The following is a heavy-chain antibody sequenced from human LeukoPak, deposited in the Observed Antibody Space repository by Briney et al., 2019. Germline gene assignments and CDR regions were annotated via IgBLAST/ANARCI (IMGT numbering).Heavy chain of an antibody. D-gene: IGHD2-15*01. J-gene: IGHJ4*02. CDR1: GLTFSSYW. V-gene: IGHV3-7*01. Sequence: PGGSLRLSCAASGLTFSSYWMSWVRQAPGKGLEWVANIKRDGSEKYYVDSVKGRFTVSRDNAKNSLYLQMSSLRAEDTDVYYCARDTRGGGSFDWGQGTLVTVSS. CDR3: ARDTRGGGSFD. CDR2: IKRDGSEK.